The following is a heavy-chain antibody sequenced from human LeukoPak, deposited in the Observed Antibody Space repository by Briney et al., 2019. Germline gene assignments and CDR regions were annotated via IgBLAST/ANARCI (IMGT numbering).Heavy chain of an antibody. D-gene: IGHD3-22*01. V-gene: IGHV1-2*02. Sequence: GASVKVSCKASRNIFTGYFIHWVRQAPGQGLEWMGWINPKNGGTNPAEKFQGRVTMTRDTSTSTVYMELSSLRSEDTAVYYCAEYSSGYLSWGQGTLVTVSS. CDR3: AEYSSGYLS. CDR2: INPKNGGT. J-gene: IGHJ5*02. CDR1: RNIFTGYF.